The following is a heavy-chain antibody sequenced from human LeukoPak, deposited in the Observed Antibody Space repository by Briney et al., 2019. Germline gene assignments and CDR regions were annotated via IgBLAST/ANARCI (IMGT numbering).Heavy chain of an antibody. CDR2: INPSGGST. Sequence: ASVKVSCKASGYTFTSYYMHWVRQAPGQGLEWMGIINPSGGSTSYAQKFQGRVTMTTDTSTSTAYMELRSLRSDDTAVYYCARDPSNSSGWYIFFDFWGQGTLVAVSS. D-gene: IGHD6-19*01. J-gene: IGHJ4*02. V-gene: IGHV1-46*01. CDR3: ARDPSNSSGWYIFFDF. CDR1: GYTFTSYY.